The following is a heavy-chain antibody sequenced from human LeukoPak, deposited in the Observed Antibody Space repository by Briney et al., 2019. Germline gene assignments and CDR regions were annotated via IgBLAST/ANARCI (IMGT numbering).Heavy chain of an antibody. J-gene: IGHJ3*02. V-gene: IGHV3-74*01. Sequence: GGSLRLSCAASGFTFSYYWMHWVRHAPGKGLVWVSRINHDGSSTTYTDSVKGRFTISRDNAKNTLYMQMNSLRAEDTAVYYCARGGDSSGSIRSAFDIWGQGTMVTVSS. CDR2: INHDGSST. CDR3: ARGGDSSGSIRSAFDI. CDR1: GFTFSYYW. D-gene: IGHD3-22*01.